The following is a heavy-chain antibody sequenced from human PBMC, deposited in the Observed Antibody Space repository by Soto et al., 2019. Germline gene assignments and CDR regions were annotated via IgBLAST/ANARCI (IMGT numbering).Heavy chain of an antibody. CDR1: GFTFSSYG. CDR2: ISYDGSNK. V-gene: IGHV3-30*18. CDR3: AKSGIGSSWRNWFDP. J-gene: IGHJ5*02. D-gene: IGHD6-13*01. Sequence: PGGSLRLSCAASGFTFSSYGMHWVRQAPGKGLEWVAVISYDGSNKYYADSVKGRFTISRDNSKNTLYLQMNSLRAEDTAVYYCAKSGIGSSWRNWFDPWGQGTMVTVS.